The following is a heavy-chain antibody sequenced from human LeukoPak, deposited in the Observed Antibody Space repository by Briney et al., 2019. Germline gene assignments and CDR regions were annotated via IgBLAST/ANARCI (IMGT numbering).Heavy chain of an antibody. CDR2: INHSGST. CDR3: AKTGKNLKMGALYYYYYYMDV. CDR1: GGSFSGYY. J-gene: IGHJ6*03. D-gene: IGHD1-14*01. Sequence: SETLSLTCAVYGGSFSGYYWSWIRQPPGKGLEWIGEINHSGSTNYNPSLKSRVTISVDTSKNQFSLKLSSVTAADTAVYYCAKTGKNLKMGALYYYYYYMDVWGKGTTVTVSS. V-gene: IGHV4-34*01.